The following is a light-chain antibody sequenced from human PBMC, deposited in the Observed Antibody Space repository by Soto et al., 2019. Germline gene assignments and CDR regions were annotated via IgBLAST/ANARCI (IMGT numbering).Light chain of an antibody. CDR2: GAS. J-gene: IGKJ4*01. Sequence: EIVMTQSPATLSVSPGEGATLSCRASQSVSSNIAWYQQKANQALMLLMYGASTRAAGSPPRFRGSGSGTDFAFTISSLQSEDFAVYYCQHYNNLPLPVGGETKVDIK. CDR3: QHYNNLPLP. CDR1: QSVSSN. V-gene: IGKV3-15*01.